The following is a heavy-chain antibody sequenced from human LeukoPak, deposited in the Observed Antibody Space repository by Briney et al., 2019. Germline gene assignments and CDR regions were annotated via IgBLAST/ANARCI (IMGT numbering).Heavy chain of an antibody. V-gene: IGHV1-8*01. CDR3: ARHGGVTYYDFWSGQTIGIWFDP. Sequence: ASVKVSCKASGYTFVNYDINWVRQATGQGLEWMGWMNPTSGNTGYAQKLQGRVSMTRDTSISTAYMELSSLTYEDTAVYYCARHGGVTYYDFWSGQTIGIWFDPWGQGTLVTVSS. CDR1: GYTFVNYD. CDR2: MNPTSGNT. J-gene: IGHJ5*02. D-gene: IGHD3-3*01.